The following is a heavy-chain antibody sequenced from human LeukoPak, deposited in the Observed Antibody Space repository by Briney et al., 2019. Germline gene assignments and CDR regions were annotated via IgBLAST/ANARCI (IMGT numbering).Heavy chain of an antibody. J-gene: IGHJ5*02. CDR3: AKYHSSGWTLIGWFDP. CDR2: ISSSDSTI. Sequence: GGSLRLSCAASGFIFSSYEMNWVRQAPGKGLEWVSYISSSDSTIHYADSVKGRFTISRDNAKNSLYLQMNSLRAEDTAVYYCAKYHSSGWTLIGWFDPWGQGTLVTVSS. CDR1: GFIFSSYE. D-gene: IGHD6-19*01. V-gene: IGHV3-48*03.